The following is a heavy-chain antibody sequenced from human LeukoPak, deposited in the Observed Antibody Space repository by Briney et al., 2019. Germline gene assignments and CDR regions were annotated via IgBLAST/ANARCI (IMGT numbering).Heavy chain of an antibody. V-gene: IGHV1-2*02. CDR1: AYTFTGYY. CDR2: IDPNNGDT. Sequence: GASVKVSCKASAYTFTGYYLHWVRQAPGQGLQWMLWIDPNNGDTEYAQKFQGRVTMTRDRSISTAYMELGRLTSDDTAVYYCARRSRNGLDAFDIWGQGTMVTVSS. J-gene: IGHJ3*02. CDR3: ARRSRNGLDAFDI. D-gene: IGHD1-14*01.